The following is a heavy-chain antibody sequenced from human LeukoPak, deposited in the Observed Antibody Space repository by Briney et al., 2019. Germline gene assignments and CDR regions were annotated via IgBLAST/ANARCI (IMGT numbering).Heavy chain of an antibody. CDR3: AREAAYCAGDCSPA. Sequence: PGGSLRLSCSASGFTFSAYGLIWVRQAPGKGLEWVSYIGNSWSTMYYADSVKGRFTISRDNAKNSLYLQMDSLRAEDTAVYYCAREAAYCAGDCSPAWGQGTLVTVSS. CDR2: IGNSWSTM. D-gene: IGHD2-21*02. V-gene: IGHV3-48*04. CDR1: GFTFSAYG. J-gene: IGHJ5*02.